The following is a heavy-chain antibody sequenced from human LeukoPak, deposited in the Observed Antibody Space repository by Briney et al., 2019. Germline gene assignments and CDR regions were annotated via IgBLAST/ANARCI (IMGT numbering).Heavy chain of an antibody. Sequence: PGGSLRLSCAASGFTFSSHDMQWVRQAPGKGLEWVSGIGRSGSTYYTDSMKGRFTISRDNSKNTLYLQMNSLRAEGTAVYYCAKGESFAFANWGQGTMVTVSS. CDR2: IGRSGST. CDR1: GFTFSSHD. V-gene: IGHV3-23*01. J-gene: IGHJ3*02. CDR3: AKGESFAFAN. D-gene: IGHD2-21*01.